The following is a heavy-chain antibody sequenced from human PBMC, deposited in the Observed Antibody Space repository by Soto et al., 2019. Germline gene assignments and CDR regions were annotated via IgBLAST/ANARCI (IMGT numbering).Heavy chain of an antibody. Sequence: GGSLGLSCAASGFTFSSYGMHWVRQAPGKGLVWVSRINSDGSSTSYADSVKGRFTISRDNAKNTLYLQMNSLRAEDTAVYYCARGGSLNWYFDLWGRGTLVTVSS. CDR3: ARGGSLNWYFDL. CDR1: GFTFSSYG. J-gene: IGHJ2*01. D-gene: IGHD1-26*01. CDR2: INSDGSST. V-gene: IGHV3-74*01.